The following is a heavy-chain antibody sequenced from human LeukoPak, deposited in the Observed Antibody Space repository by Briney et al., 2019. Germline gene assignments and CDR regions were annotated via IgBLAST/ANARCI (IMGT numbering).Heavy chain of an antibody. Sequence: SETLSLTCTVSGGSISSYYWSWIRQPPGKGLEWIGYIYYSGSTNYNPSLKSRVTISVDTSKNQFSLKLSSVTAADTAVYYRATQWRVLKYGAFDIWGQGTMVTVSS. D-gene: IGHD6-19*01. V-gene: IGHV4-59*01. J-gene: IGHJ3*02. CDR3: ATQWRVLKYGAFDI. CDR1: GGSISSYY. CDR2: IYYSGST.